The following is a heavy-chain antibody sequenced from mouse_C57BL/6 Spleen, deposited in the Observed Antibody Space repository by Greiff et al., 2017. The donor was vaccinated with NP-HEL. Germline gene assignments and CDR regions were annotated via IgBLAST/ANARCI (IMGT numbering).Heavy chain of an antibody. V-gene: IGHV1-15*01. D-gene: IGHD1-1*01. J-gene: IGHJ3*01. CDR1: GYTFTDYE. CDR3: TSTPLYYYGRGFAY. Sequence: VQLQQSGAELVRPGASVTLSCKASGYTFTDYEMHWVKQTPVHGLEWIGAIDPETGGTAYNQKFKGKAILTADKSSSTAYMELRSLTSEDSAVYYCTSTPLYYYGRGFAYWGQGTLVTVSA. CDR2: IDPETGGT.